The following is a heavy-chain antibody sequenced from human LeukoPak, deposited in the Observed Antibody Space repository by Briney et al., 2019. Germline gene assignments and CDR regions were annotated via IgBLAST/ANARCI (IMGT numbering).Heavy chain of an antibody. CDR3: AREGTLRAHWDPFDY. Sequence: GGSLRLSCAASGFAFSSYWMSWLRKAPGKGLEWVATINIDGSEKYYVDSVKGRFTISRDNARNSLYLQMNSLRGEDTAVYYCAREGTLRAHWDPFDYWGQGTLVTVSS. CDR2: INIDGSEK. J-gene: IGHJ4*02. V-gene: IGHV3-7*01. CDR1: GFAFSSYW. D-gene: IGHD7-27*01.